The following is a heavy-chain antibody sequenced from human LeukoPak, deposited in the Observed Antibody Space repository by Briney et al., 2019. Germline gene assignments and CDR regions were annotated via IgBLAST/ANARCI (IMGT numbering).Heavy chain of an antibody. CDR3: ASGIFIGWHNPRRFDY. D-gene: IGHD3-16*02. J-gene: IGHJ4*02. Sequence: GESLKISCKGSGYSFTSYWIGWVRQMPGKGLEWMGIIYPGDSDTRYSPSFQGQVTISADKSISTAYLQWSSLKASDTAMYYCASGIFIGWHNPRRFDYWGQGTLVTVSS. CDR2: IYPGDSDT. V-gene: IGHV5-51*01. CDR1: GYSFTSYW.